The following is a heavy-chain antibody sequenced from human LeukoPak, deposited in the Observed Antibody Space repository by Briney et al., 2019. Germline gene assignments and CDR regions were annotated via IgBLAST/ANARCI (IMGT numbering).Heavy chain of an antibody. CDR2: IYTSGST. V-gene: IGHV4-4*07. CDR1: GGSISSYY. D-gene: IGHD3/OR15-3a*01. Sequence: PSETLSLTCTVSGGSISSYYWSWIRQPAGKGLEWIGRIYTSGSTNYNPSLKSRVTMSVDTSKNQFSLKLSSVTAADTAVYYCARVGLERRLTDYYYMDVWGKGTTVTISS. CDR3: ARVGLERRLTDYYYMDV. J-gene: IGHJ6*03.